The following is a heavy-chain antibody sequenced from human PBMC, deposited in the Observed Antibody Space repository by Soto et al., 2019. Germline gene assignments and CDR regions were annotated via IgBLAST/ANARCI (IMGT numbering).Heavy chain of an antibody. Sequence: QVQLQESGSGLVKPSQSLSLTCTVSGVSLNTADTWWSWIRQSPGKGLEFIGYYHSGGSTYYDASFRSRVIISADTSNSQFSLKWSSVTVADTAVYFCVRGRQMESGNDSGLDVWGQGTTVTASS. CDR2: YHSGGST. V-gene: IGHV4-30-4*01. J-gene: IGHJ6*02. CDR3: VRGRQMESGNDSGLDV. D-gene: IGHD1-1*01. CDR1: GVSLNTADTW.